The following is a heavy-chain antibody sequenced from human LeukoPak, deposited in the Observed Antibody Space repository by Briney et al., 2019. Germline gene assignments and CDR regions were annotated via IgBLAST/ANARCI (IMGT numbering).Heavy chain of an antibody. CDR3: AKHPQVLSDYFDY. Sequence: PGGSLRLSCAASGFTFSSYAISWIRQAPGKGLEWVSAISGSGGSTYYADSVKGRFTISRDNSKNTLYLQMNSLRAEDTAVYYCAKHPQVLSDYFDYWGQGTLVTVSS. D-gene: IGHD2-2*01. J-gene: IGHJ4*02. V-gene: IGHV3-23*01. CDR2: ISGSGGST. CDR1: GFTFSSYA.